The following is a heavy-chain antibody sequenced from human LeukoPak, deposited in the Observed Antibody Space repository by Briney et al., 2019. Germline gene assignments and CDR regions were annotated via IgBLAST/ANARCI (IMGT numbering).Heavy chain of an antibody. CDR2: IYYSGST. CDR1: GGSISSGGYY. Sequence: SETLSLTCTVSGGSISSGGYYWSWIRQHPGKGLEWIGYIYYSGSTYYNPSLKSRVTISVDTSKNQFSLKLSSETAADTAVYYCARDGGGTLLRSYNWFDPWGQGTLVTVSS. V-gene: IGHV4-31*03. J-gene: IGHJ5*02. CDR3: ARDGGGTLLRSYNWFDP. D-gene: IGHD3-16*01.